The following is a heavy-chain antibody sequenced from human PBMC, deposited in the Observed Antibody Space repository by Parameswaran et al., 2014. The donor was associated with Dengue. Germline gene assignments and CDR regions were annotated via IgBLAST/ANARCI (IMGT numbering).Heavy chain of an antibody. J-gene: IGHJ5*02. CDR3: ARVELCSGGSCYGEGWFDP. V-gene: IGHV4-30-2*01. CDR2: IYHSGST. D-gene: IGHD2-15*01. Sequence: ASETLSLTCAVSGGSISSGGYSWSWIRQPPGKGLEWIGYIYHSGSTYYNPSLKSRVTISVDRSKNQFSLKLSSVTAADTAVYYRARVELCSGGSCYGEGWFDPWGQGTLVTVSS. CDR1: GGSISSGGYS.